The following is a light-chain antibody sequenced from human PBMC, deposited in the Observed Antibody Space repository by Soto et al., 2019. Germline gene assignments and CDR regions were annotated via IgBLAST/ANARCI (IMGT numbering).Light chain of an antibody. Sequence: GESATLSCRASKTVSITYLTGYQQKPAQAPRLLILGASKRATGIPDRLSGSGSGRDSTLTISGLEPEDFAVYCCQQYSSSPTFGQGTKVDIK. J-gene: IGKJ1*01. V-gene: IGKV3-20*01. CDR3: QQYSSSPT. CDR2: GAS. CDR1: KTVSITY.